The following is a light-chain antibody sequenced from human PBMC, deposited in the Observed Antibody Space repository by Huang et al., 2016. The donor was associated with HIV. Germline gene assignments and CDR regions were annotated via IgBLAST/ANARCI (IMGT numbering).Light chain of an antibody. CDR1: QSVTQS. CDR2: DAS. J-gene: IGKJ1*01. V-gene: IGKV3-15*01. Sequence: EIVMTQSPDTLSVSPGERVSLSCRASQSVTQSLAWYQQKPGQPPRLLFYDASTRAPGISARFRGSGSGTDFTLTISSLQSEDVAIYYCQQYSNWPRGTFGQGTRVQIK. CDR3: QQYSNWPRGT.